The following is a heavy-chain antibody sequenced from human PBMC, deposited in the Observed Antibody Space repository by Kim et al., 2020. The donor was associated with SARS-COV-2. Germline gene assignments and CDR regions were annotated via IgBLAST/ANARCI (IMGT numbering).Heavy chain of an antibody. V-gene: IGHV4-59*13. D-gene: IGHD3-3*01. CDR2: IYYSGST. J-gene: IGHJ4*01. Sequence: SETLSLTCTVSGGSISSYYWSWIRQPPGKGLEWIGYIYYSGSTNYNPSLKSRVTISVDTSKNQFSLKLSSVTAADTAVYYCARGGITSFGVDNAIDYWG. CDR3: ARGGITSFGVDNAIDY. CDR1: GGSISSYY.